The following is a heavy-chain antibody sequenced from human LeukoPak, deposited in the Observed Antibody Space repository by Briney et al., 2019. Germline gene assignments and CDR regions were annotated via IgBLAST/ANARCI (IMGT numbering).Heavy chain of an antibody. CDR1: GYTFTGYY. D-gene: IGHD2-15*01. J-gene: IGHJ4*02. Sequence: ASVKVSCKASGYTFTGYYMHWVRQAPGQGLEWMGWIDPNSGGTNYAQKFQGRVTLTRDTSISTAYMELSRLRSDDTAVYYCARAGYCSGGSCYALDYWGQGTLVTVSS. CDR2: IDPNSGGT. V-gene: IGHV1-2*02. CDR3: ARAGYCSGGSCYALDY.